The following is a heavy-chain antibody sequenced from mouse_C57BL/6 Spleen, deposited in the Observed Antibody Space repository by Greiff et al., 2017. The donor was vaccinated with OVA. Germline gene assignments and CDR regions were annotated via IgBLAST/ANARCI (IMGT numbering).Heavy chain of an antibody. CDR2: IWTGGGT. D-gene: IGHD2-3*01. J-gene: IGHJ4*01. CDR3: ARRGIYDGYYAMDY. CDR1: GFSLTSYA. Sequence: VMLVESGPGLVAPSQSLSITCTVSGFSLTSYAISWVRQPPGKGLEWLGVIWTGGGTNYNTALKSSLSISKDNSKSQVFLKMNSLQTDDTASYYCARRGIYDGYYAMDYWGQGTSVTVSS. V-gene: IGHV2-9-1*01.